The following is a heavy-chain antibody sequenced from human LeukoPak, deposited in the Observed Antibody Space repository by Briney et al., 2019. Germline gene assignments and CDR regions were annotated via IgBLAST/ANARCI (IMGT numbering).Heavy chain of an antibody. J-gene: IGHJ5*02. CDR1: GGSISSYY. D-gene: IGHD6-19*01. Sequence: SETLSLTCTVSGGSISSYYWSWVRQPPGKGLEWIGYIYYSGSTTYNPSLKSRVTISVDTSKNQFSLALNSVTAADTAVYFCARDSSEWVAQHVDPWGQGIPVTVSS. CDR2: IYYSGST. CDR3: ARDSSEWVAQHVDP. V-gene: IGHV4-59*01.